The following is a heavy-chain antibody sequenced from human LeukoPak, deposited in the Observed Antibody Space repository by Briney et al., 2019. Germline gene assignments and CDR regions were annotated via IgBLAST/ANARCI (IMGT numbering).Heavy chain of an antibody. CDR3: ARASYSYDINGWVPFDY. V-gene: IGHV4-34*01. J-gene: IGHJ4*02. Sequence: SETLSLTCAVYGGSFSGYYWNWIRQPPGKGLEWIGEINNSGSTNYNPSLKSRVTISRDTSKNQFSLKLSSVTAADTAVYYCARASYSYDINGWVPFDYWGQGTLVTVSS. D-gene: IGHD3-22*01. CDR1: GGSFSGYY. CDR2: INNSGST.